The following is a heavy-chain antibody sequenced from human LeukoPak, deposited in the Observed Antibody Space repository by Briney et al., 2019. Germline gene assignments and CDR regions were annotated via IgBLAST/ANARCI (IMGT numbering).Heavy chain of an antibody. J-gene: IGHJ4*02. V-gene: IGHV4-39*01. CDR1: GGSISSSSYY. CDR3: ARLFSGDYVLDY. D-gene: IGHD4-17*01. CDR2: IYYSGST. Sequence: PSETLSLTCTVSGGSISSSSYYWGWIRQPPGKGLEWIGSIYYSGSTYYNPSLKSRVTISVDTSKNQFSLKLSSVTAADTAVYYCARLFSGDYVLDYWGQGTLVTVSS.